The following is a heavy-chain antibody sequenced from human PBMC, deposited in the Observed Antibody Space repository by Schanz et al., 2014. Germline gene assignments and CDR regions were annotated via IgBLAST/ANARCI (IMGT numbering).Heavy chain of an antibody. CDR3: ARGNTIFGVVILGSPSP. J-gene: IGHJ5*02. CDR1: GDTLSSYG. D-gene: IGHD3-3*01. Sequence: QVRLVQSGAEVKKPGSSVTVSCKASGDTLSSYGISWVRQAPGQGLEWMGRIIPNLGSANYAQKFQGRVTITADKSTSTVYMELSSLRSEDTAIYYCARGNTIFGVVILGSPSPWGQGTLLPVSS. V-gene: IGHV1-69*09. CDR2: IIPNLGSA.